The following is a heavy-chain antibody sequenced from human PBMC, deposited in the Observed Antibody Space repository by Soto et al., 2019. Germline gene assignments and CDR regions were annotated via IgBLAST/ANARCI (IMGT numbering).Heavy chain of an antibody. Sequence: SETLSLTCAVCGGSFSGYYWSWIRQPPGKGLEWIGEINHSGSTNYNPSLKSRVTISVDTSKNQFSLKLSSVTAADTAVYYCARAGAMVRGVILFWGQGTLVTVSS. CDR1: GGSFSGYY. D-gene: IGHD3-10*01. V-gene: IGHV4-34*01. CDR2: INHSGST. CDR3: ARAGAMVRGVILF. J-gene: IGHJ4*02.